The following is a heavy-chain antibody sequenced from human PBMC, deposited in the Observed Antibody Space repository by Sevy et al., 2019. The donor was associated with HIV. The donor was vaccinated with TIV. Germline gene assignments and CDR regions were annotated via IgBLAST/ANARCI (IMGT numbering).Heavy chain of an antibody. D-gene: IGHD1-26*01. CDR1: GGSVTSDSYY. CDR3: ARMGGLTDYGMDV. CDR2: MFCTGST. V-gene: IGHV4-61*01. Sequence: SETLSLICTVSGGSVTSDSYYWTWIRQRPGKGLECLGYMFCTGSTNYNPSLMSRVTISVDTSKNQFSLKLSSVTAADTAVYYCARMGGLTDYGMDVWGQGTTVTVSS. J-gene: IGHJ6*02.